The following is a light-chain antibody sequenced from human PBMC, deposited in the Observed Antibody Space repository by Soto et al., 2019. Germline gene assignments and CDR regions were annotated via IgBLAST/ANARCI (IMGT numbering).Light chain of an antibody. CDR3: KQYGSSRT. Sequence: EVALTQSPATLSVSPGESATLSCRASQSVSSSYLAWYQQKPGQAPRLLIYGASSRATGIPDRFSGSGSGTDFTLTISRLEPEDFAVYYCKQYGSSRTFGQGTKVDIK. J-gene: IGKJ1*01. CDR1: QSVSSSY. CDR2: GAS. V-gene: IGKV3-20*01.